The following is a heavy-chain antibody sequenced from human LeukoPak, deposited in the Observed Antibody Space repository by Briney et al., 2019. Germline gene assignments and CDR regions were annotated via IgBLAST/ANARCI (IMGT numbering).Heavy chain of an antibody. Sequence: ASVKVSCKASGYTFTSYGISWVRQAPGQGLEWMGWISAYNGNTNYAQKLQGRVTMTTDTSTSTAYMELRSLRSDDTAVYYCARAGLGYCSGGSCRLNWFDPWGQGTQVTVSS. CDR3: ARAGLGYCSGGSCRLNWFDP. D-gene: IGHD2-15*01. V-gene: IGHV1-18*01. CDR2: ISAYNGNT. J-gene: IGHJ5*02. CDR1: GYTFTSYG.